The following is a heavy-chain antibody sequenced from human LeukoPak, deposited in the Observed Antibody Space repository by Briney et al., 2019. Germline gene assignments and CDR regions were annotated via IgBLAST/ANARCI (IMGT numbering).Heavy chain of an antibody. CDR2: IYTSGST. Sequence: SETLSLTCTVSGGSISSYYWSWIRQPAGKGLEWIGRIYTSGSTNYNPSLKSRVTMSVDTSKNQFSLKLSSVTAADTAVYYCARDLSYYDSSGYDAFDIWGQGTMVTASS. CDR1: GGSISSYY. D-gene: IGHD3-22*01. V-gene: IGHV4-4*07. CDR3: ARDLSYYDSSGYDAFDI. J-gene: IGHJ3*02.